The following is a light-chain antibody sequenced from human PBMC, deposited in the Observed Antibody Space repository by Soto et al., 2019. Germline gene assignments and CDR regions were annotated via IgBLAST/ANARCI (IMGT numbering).Light chain of an antibody. CDR2: AAS. Sequence: TVLTQSPATVSLSPGDRATLPCRASQSVSSNKLAWYQQKPGQAPRLLIYAASSRATGIPDRFSGSGSGTDFTLTISRLEPEDFAVYYCQQYGSSRWTFGQGTKVDIK. V-gene: IGKV3-20*01. J-gene: IGKJ1*01. CDR1: QSVSSNK. CDR3: QQYGSSRWT.